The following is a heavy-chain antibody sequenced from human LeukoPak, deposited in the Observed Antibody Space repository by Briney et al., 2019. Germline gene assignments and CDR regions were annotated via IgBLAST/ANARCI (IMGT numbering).Heavy chain of an antibody. CDR2: IIPIFGTA. CDR1: GGTFSSYA. Sequence: SVKVSCKASGGTFSSYAISWVRQAPGQGLEWMGRIIPIFGTANYAQKFQGRVTITTDESTSTAYMELSSLRSEDTAVYYCAREHYIAAHRAFDIWGQGTMGTVSS. CDR3: AREHYIAAHRAFDI. D-gene: IGHD6-6*01. J-gene: IGHJ3*02. V-gene: IGHV1-69*05.